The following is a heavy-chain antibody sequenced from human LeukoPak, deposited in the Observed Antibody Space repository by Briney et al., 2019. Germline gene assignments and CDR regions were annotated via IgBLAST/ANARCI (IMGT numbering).Heavy chain of an antibody. CDR2: ISYDGSNK. Sequence: TGGSLRLSCAASGFTFSSYGMHWVRQAPGKGLEWVAVISYDGSNKYYADSVKGRFTISRDNSKNTLYLQMNSLRAEDTAVYYCAKDLHSYGSGSQNWFDPWGQGTLVTVSS. D-gene: IGHD3-10*01. CDR1: GFTFSSYG. V-gene: IGHV3-30*18. J-gene: IGHJ5*02. CDR3: AKDLHSYGSGSQNWFDP.